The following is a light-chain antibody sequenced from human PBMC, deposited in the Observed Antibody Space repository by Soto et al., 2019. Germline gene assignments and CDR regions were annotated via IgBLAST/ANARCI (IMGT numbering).Light chain of an antibody. Sequence: EIVLTQSPGTLSLSPGERATLSCMASQSVSSNYLAWYQQKPGQAPRLLIYGASSRATGIPDRFSGSGSGTDFTLTISRLEPEDFAVYYCQQYGNSPYTFGQGTKLEIK. V-gene: IGKV3-20*01. J-gene: IGKJ2*01. CDR3: QQYGNSPYT. CDR1: QSVSSNY. CDR2: GAS.